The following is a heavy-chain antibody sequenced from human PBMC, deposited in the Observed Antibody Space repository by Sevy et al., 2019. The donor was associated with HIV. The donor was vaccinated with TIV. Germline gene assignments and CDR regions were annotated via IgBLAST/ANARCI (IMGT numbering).Heavy chain of an antibody. V-gene: IGHV5-51*01. CDR1: GYSFTSHW. J-gene: IGHJ4*02. D-gene: IGHD3-22*01. CDR3: ATSRSGYFDSSGYYIY. CDR2: VFPDDSNT. Sequence: GESLKISCKGSGYSFTSHWVAWVRHMPGKGLEWMGIVFPDDSNTRYSPSFQGQVTFSADKSIGTAYLQWSSLKASDTAMYYCATSRSGYFDSSGYYIYWGQGTPVTVSS.